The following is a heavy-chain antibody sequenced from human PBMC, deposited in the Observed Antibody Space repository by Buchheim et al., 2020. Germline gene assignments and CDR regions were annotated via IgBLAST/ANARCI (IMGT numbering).Heavy chain of an antibody. D-gene: IGHD3-3*01. CDR3: AKDASKSDFWSGYYYYYYYMDV. J-gene: IGHJ6*03. V-gene: IGHV3-30*18. CDR1: GFTFSSYG. CDR2: ISYDGSNK. Sequence: QVQLVESGGGVVQPGRSLRLSCAASGFTFSSYGMHWVRQAPGKGLEWVAVISYDGSNKYYADSVKGRFTISRGNSKNTLYLQMNSLRAEDTAVYYCAKDASKSDFWSGYYYYYYYMDVWGKGTT.